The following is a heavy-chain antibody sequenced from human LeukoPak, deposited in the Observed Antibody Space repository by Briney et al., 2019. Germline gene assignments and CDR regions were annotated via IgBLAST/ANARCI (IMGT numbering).Heavy chain of an antibody. CDR3: ARDTGAYCSSTSCYAFDI. Sequence: PSETLSLTCTVSGGSISSYYWSWIRQPPGKGLEWIGYIYYSGSTNYNPSLKSRVTISVDTSKNQFSLKLSSVTAADTAVYYCARDTGAYCSSTSCYAFDIWGQGTMVTVFS. CDR2: IYYSGST. D-gene: IGHD2-2*01. CDR1: GGSISSYY. J-gene: IGHJ3*02. V-gene: IGHV4-59*01.